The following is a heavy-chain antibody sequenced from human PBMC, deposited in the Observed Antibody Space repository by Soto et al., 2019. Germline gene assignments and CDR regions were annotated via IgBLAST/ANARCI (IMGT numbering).Heavy chain of an antibody. D-gene: IGHD2-15*01. V-gene: IGHV5-51*01. Sequence: GGSQKISCQGSGNSFTSYWIGWVRLMPGKGLEWMGIIYPGDSDTRYSPSFQGQVTISADKSISTAYLQWSSLKASDTAMYYCARHAEGSCSGGSCYYSTYYYGMDGWGQGTTVTVS. J-gene: IGHJ6*02. CDR2: IYPGDSDT. CDR3: ARHAEGSCSGGSCYYSTYYYGMDG. CDR1: GNSFTSYW.